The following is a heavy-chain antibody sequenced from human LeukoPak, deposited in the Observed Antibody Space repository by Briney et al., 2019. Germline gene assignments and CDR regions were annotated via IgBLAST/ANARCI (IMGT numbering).Heavy chain of an antibody. CDR1: GFTFSSDS. V-gene: IGHV3-48*02. Sequence: PGGSLRLSCAASGFTFSSDSMNWVRQAPGKGLECISYISESVSAIYYAGSVKGRFTISRDNAKNSLSLQMNRLRDEDTAVYYCAVTRGHWGQGTLVTVSS. CDR2: ISESVSAI. CDR3: AVTRGH. J-gene: IGHJ4*02. D-gene: IGHD4-17*01.